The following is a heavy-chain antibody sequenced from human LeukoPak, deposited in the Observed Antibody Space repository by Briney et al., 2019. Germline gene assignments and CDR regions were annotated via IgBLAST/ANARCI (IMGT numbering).Heavy chain of an antibody. D-gene: IGHD7-27*01. J-gene: IGHJ4*02. Sequence: ASVKVSCKASGYTFISYDIHWVRQATGQGLEWMGWMDTNGDNTVYAEKFQGRVTMTRNTSISTAYMELRGLRSEDTAVYYCMSTSNWGSVDYWGQGALVTVSS. V-gene: IGHV1-8*01. CDR1: GYTFISYD. CDR3: MSTSNWGSVDY. CDR2: MDTNGDNT.